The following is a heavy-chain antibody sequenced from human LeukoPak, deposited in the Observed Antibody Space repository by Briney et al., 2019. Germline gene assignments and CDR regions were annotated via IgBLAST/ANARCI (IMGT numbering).Heavy chain of an antibody. CDR3: ARDLDYYDSSGYSDLYYYYGMDV. V-gene: IGHV3-21*01. CDR1: GFTFSSYS. D-gene: IGHD3-22*01. CDR2: ISSSSSYI. Sequence: WGSLKLSCAASGFTFSSYSMNWVRQAPGKGLEWVSSISSSSSYIYYADSVKGRFTISRDNAKNSLYLQMNSLRAEDTAVYYCARDLDYYDSSGYSDLYYYYGMDVWGQGTTVTVSS. J-gene: IGHJ6*02.